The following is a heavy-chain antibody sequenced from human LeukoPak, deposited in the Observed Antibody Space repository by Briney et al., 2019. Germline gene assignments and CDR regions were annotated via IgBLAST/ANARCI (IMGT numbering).Heavy chain of an antibody. J-gene: IGHJ5*02. CDR3: ARDPGRPSANWFDP. V-gene: IGHV3-21*01. CDR2: ISSSSSYI. CDR1: GFTFSSYS. Sequence: PGGSLRLSCAASGFTFSSYSMNWVRQAPGKGLEWVSSISSSSSYIYYADSVKGRFTISRDNAKNSLYLQMSSLRAEDTAVYYCARDPGRPSANWFDPWGQGTLVTVSS. D-gene: IGHD1-1*01.